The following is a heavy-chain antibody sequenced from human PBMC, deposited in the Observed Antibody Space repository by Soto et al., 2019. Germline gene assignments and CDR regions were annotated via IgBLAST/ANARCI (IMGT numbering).Heavy chain of an antibody. V-gene: IGHV3-23*01. Sequence: PGGSLRLSCAASGFTFSSYAMSWVRQAPGKGLEWVSAISGSGGSTYYADSVKGRCTISRDNSKNTLYLQMNSLRAEDTAVYYCAKDPDPIVVVETTVTHEGSYFDYWGQGTLVTVSS. CDR2: ISGSGGST. J-gene: IGHJ4*02. CDR3: AKDPDPIVVVETTVTHEGSYFDY. CDR1: GFTFSSYA. D-gene: IGHD2-2*01.